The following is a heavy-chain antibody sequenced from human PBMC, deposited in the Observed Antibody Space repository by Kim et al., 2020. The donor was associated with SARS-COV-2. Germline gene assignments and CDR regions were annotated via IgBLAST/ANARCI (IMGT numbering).Heavy chain of an antibody. CDR3: ARGFYGSVSYSAKTTYYY. D-gene: IGHD3-10*01. J-gene: IGHJ6*01. CDR2: INHSGST. CDR1: GGSFSGYY. V-gene: IGHV4-34*01. Sequence: SETLSLTCAVYGGSFSGYYWSWIRQPPGKGLEWIGEINHSGSTNYNPSLKSRVTISVDTSKNQFSLKLSSVTAADTAVYYCARGFYGSVSYSAKTTYYY.